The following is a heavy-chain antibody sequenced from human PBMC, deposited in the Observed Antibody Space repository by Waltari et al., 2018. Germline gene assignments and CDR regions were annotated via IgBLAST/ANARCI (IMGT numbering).Heavy chain of an antibody. V-gene: IGHV3-23*04. CDR2: ISGSGGST. CDR1: GFTFSSYA. CDR3: AKGKDRGSGWYSSFDY. D-gene: IGHD6-19*01. J-gene: IGHJ4*02. Sequence: EVQLVESGGGLVQPGGSLRLSCAASGFTFSSYAMSWVRQAPGKGLEWVSAISGSGGSTYYADSVKGRFTISRDNSKNTLYLQMNSLRAEDTAVYYCAKGKDRGSGWYSSFDYWGQGTLVTVSS.